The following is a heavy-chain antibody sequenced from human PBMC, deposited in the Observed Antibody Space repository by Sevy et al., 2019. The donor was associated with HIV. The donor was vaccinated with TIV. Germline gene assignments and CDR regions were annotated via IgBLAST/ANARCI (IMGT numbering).Heavy chain of an antibody. D-gene: IGHD3-10*01. J-gene: IGHJ4*02. CDR2: INYTGNT. V-gene: IGHV4-34*01. CDR3: ARVRRMGNQLWKADY. CDR1: GESFSDYY. Sequence: SETLSLTCGVSGESFSDYYWSSIRQPPRKGLEWIGEINYTGNTNDNPSLESRVRLSIDTSRKQFSLRLSSVTAADTAVYYCARVRRMGNQLWKADYWGQGTLVTVSS.